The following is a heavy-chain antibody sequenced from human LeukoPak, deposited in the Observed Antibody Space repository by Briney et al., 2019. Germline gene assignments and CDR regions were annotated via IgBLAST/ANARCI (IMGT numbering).Heavy chain of an antibody. CDR1: GFTFSSYS. CDR2: ISSSSSAI. CDR3: ARDKNSGSLLGRQGKHFDY. D-gene: IGHD1-26*01. J-gene: IGHJ4*02. Sequence: GGSLRLSCAASGFTFSSYSMNWVRQAPGKGLEWVSYISSSSSAIYYADSVKGRFTISRDNAKNSLYLQMNSLRAEDTAVYYCARDKNSGSLLGRQGKHFDYWGQGTLVTVSS. V-gene: IGHV3-21*05.